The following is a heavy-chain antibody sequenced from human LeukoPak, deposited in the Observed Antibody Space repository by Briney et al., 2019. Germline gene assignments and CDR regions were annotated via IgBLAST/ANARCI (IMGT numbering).Heavy chain of an antibody. CDR1: GGSIGSDSYY. D-gene: IGHD6-19*01. J-gene: IGHJ4*02. CDR3: ASLAVAGLSEGY. CDR2: IYYSGST. V-gene: IGHV4-39*01. Sequence: PSETLSLTCTVSGGSIGSDSYYWAWIRQPPGKGLEWIASIYYSGSTYYNPSLKSRVTISVDTSRNQFSLKLSSVTAADTAVYYCASLAVAGLSEGYWGQGTLVIVSS.